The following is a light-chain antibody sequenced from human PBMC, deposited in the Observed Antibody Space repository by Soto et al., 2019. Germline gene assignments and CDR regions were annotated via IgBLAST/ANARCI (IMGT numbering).Light chain of an antibody. V-gene: IGKV4-1*01. CDR2: WAS. CDR1: RSLFSISNNKNY. CDR3: HQYYNSVYT. J-gene: IGKJ2*01. Sequence: DIVMTQSPDSLAVSLGERATINCKSSRSLFSISNNKNYLAWYQQKPGQPPKLLIYWASTRDSWVPDRFSGSGSGTDFTLTIDSLQAEDVAVYYCHQYYNSVYTFCQGTMLEIK.